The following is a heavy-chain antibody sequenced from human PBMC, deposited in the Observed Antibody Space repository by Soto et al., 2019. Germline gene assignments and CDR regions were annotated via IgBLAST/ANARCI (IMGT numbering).Heavy chain of an antibody. D-gene: IGHD3-10*01. CDR2: INPNSGGT. CDR3: ARGFYGSDYYGMDV. V-gene: IGHV1-2*02. Sequence: AASVKVSCKASGYTFTGYYIHWVRQAPGQGLEWMAWINPNSGGTKFAQKFQDRISVTRDTSISTAYLELTSLTSDDTAVYYCARGFYGSDYYGMDVWGQGTTVTVSS. J-gene: IGHJ6*02. CDR1: GYTFTGYY.